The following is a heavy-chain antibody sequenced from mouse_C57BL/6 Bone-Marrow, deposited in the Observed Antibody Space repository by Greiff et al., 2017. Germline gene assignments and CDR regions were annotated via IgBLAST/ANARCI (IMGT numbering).Heavy chain of an antibody. V-gene: IGHV1-81*01. J-gene: IGHJ4*01. Sequence: QVQLQQSGAELARPGASVKLSCKASGYTFTSYGISWVKQRTGQGLEWIGEIYPRSGNTYYNEKFKGKVTLTADKSSSTAYMELRSLTSEDSAVYYCARSNYPYYAMDYWGQGTSVTVSS. CDR3: ARSNYPYYAMDY. CDR1: GYTFTSYG. CDR2: IYPRSGNT. D-gene: IGHD2-5*01.